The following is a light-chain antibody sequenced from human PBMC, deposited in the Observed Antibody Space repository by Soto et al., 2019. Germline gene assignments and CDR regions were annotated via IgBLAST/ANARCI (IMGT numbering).Light chain of an antibody. CDR3: QQYDYWPVT. CDR2: GAS. J-gene: IGKJ1*01. Sequence: EIVMTQSPATLSVSPGERATLSCRASQSVSSNLAWYQRKPGQAPRLLIYGASTRATGIPARFSGSGSVTEFTLTISSLQSEDFAIYYCQQYDYWPVTFGQGTKV. CDR1: QSVSSN. V-gene: IGKV3-15*01.